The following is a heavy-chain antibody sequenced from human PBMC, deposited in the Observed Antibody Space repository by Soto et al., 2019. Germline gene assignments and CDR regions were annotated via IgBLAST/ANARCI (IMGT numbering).Heavy chain of an antibody. J-gene: IGHJ6*02. CDR3: ARDFPEYNNSAYYYYGMDV. D-gene: IGHD1-20*01. CDR1: GGSVSSDNYY. Sequence: SETLSLTCTVSGGSVSSDNYYWSWIRQPPGKGLEWIGYIYYSGSTNYNPSLKSRVTISLDTSKNQFSLKLNSVTAADTAVYYCARDFPEYNNSAYYYYGMDVWGQGTAVTVSS. V-gene: IGHV4-61*01. CDR2: IYYSGST.